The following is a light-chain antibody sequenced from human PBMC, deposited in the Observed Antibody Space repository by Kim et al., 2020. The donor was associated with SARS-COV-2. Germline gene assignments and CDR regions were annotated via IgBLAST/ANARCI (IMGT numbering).Light chain of an antibody. CDR1: QSVSSNY. CDR2: GAS. CDR3: QQYGSSPPYT. Sequence: PGERATLSCRASQSVSSNYLAWYQQKPGQAPRLLIYGASSRATGIPDRFSGSGSGTDFTLTISRLEPEDFAVYYCQQYGSSPPYTFGQGTKL. V-gene: IGKV3-20*01. J-gene: IGKJ2*01.